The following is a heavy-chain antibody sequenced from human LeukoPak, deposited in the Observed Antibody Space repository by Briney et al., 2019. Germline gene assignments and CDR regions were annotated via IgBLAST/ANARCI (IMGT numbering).Heavy chain of an antibody. CDR3: ARRNSGYDLFDY. Sequence: GRSLPFPCMGPGYRFTSYRIGWVCGMPGKGLEWMGIIYIGDSDTRYTPSFQGHVTISADKSISTAYLQWSSLKASDTAMYYCARRNSGYDLFDYWGQGTLVTVSS. CDR1: GYRFTSYR. CDR2: IYIGDSDT. J-gene: IGHJ4*02. V-gene: IGHV5-51*01. D-gene: IGHD5-12*01.